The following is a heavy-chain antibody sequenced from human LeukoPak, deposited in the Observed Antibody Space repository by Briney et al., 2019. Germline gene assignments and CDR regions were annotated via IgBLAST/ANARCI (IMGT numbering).Heavy chain of an antibody. CDR1: GGTFSSYA. D-gene: IGHD2-15*01. J-gene: IGHJ4*02. CDR3: ASGREWTGY. CDR2: IIPILGIA. V-gene: IGHV1-69*04. Sequence: SVKVSCKASGGTFSSYAISWGRQAPGQGLEWMGRIIPILGIANYAQKFQGRVTITADKSTSTAYMELSSLRSKDTAVYYCASGREWTGYWGQGTLVTVSS.